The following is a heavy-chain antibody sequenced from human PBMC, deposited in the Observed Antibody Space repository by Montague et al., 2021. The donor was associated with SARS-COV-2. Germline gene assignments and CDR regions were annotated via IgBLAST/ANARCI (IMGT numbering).Heavy chain of an antibody. CDR3: ARAGEDYYYDSSGFLY. CDR1: GFTFSNYG. J-gene: IGHJ4*02. D-gene: IGHD3-22*01. CDR2: ISNSGDTK. V-gene: IGHV3-48*03. Sequence: SLRLSYAASGFTFSNYGMHWVRQAPGRGLEWVSYISNSGDTKYYADSVKGRFTISRDNAENSLYLQMSSLRAEDTAVYYCARAGEDYYYDSSGFLYWGQGILVTVSS.